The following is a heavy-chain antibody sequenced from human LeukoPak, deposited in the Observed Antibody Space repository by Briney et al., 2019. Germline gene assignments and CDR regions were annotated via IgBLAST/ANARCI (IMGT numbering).Heavy chain of an antibody. D-gene: IGHD3/OR15-3a*01. CDR2: IRYDGSNK. Sequence: PGGSLRLSCAASGFTFSSYGMHWVCQAPGKGLEWVAFIRYDGSNKYYADSVKGRFTISRDNSKNTLYLQMNSLRAEDTAVYYCAKDKQGWTRYFDYWGQGTLVTVSS. CDR1: GFTFSSYG. V-gene: IGHV3-30*02. CDR3: AKDKQGWTRYFDY. J-gene: IGHJ4*02.